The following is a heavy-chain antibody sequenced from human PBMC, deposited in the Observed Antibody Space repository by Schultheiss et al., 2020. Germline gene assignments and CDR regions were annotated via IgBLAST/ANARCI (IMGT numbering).Heavy chain of an antibody. CDR2: ISSSSSYT. CDR3: ARATRGYSYVLDY. J-gene: IGHJ4*02. D-gene: IGHD5-18*01. CDR1: GFTVSSNY. Sequence: GGSLRLSCAASGFTVSSNYMSWVRQTPGKGLEWVSYISSSSSYTNYADSVKGRFTISRDNAKNSLYLQMNSLRAEDTAVYYCARATRGYSYVLDYWGQGTLVTVS. V-gene: IGHV3-11*06.